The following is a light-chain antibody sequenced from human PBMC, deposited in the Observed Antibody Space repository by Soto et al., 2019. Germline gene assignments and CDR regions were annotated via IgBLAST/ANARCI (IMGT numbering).Light chain of an antibody. V-gene: IGKV1-39*01. CDR1: QTISFY. CDR2: ATS. J-gene: IGKJ2*01. CDR3: QQSFSTPHT. Sequence: IQMTQSPSSLSASVGDTVTITCRASQTISFYLNWYQQKPGRTPNLLIYATSSLQSGVPSRFDGSGSGTEFTLTISSLQPDDFATSYCQQSFSTPHTFGQGTKLELK.